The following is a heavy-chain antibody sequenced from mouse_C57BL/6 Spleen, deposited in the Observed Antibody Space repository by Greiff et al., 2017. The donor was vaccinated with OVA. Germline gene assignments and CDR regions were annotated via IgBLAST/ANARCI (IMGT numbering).Heavy chain of an antibody. J-gene: IGHJ2*01. CDR3: ALSRQRYYFDY. CDR2: ISYDGSN. D-gene: IGHD3-2*01. V-gene: IGHV3-6*01. CDR1: GYSITSGYY. Sequence: EVKLMESGPGLVKPSQSLSLTCSVTGYSITSGYYWNWIRQFPGNKLEWMGYISYDGSNNYNPSLKNRISITRDTSKNQFFLKLNSVTTEDTATYYCALSRQRYYFDYWGQGTTLTVSS.